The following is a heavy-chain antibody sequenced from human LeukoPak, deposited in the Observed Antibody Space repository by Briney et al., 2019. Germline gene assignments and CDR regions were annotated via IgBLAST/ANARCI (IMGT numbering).Heavy chain of an antibody. CDR3: ARGPSSTSLLRYYYYYMDV. D-gene: IGHD2-2*01. Sequence: ASVKVSCKASGYTFTSYDINWVRQATGQGLEWMGWMNPNSGNTGYAQKFQGRVTITRNTSISTAYMELSSLRSEDTAVYYCARGPSSTSLLRYYYYYMDVWGKGTTVTVSS. V-gene: IGHV1-8*03. CDR1: GYTFTSYD. CDR2: MNPNSGNT. J-gene: IGHJ6*03.